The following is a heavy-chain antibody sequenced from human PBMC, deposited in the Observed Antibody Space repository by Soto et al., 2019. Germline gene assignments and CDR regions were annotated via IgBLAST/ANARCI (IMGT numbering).Heavy chain of an antibody. J-gene: IGHJ3*02. CDR3: ARDRGSSGRTRAFDI. CDR1: GYTFTSYY. D-gene: IGHD3-10*01. Sequence: QVQLVQSGAAVKKPGASVKVSCKASGYTFTSYYMHWVRQAPGQGLEWMGIINPSGGSTSYAQKFQGRVTMTRDTSTSTVYMELSSLRSEDTAVYYCARDRGSSGRTRAFDIWGQGPMVNVSS. V-gene: IGHV1-46*01. CDR2: INPSGGST.